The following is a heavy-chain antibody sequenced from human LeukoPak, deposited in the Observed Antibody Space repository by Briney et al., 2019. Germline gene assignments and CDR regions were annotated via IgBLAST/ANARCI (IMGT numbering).Heavy chain of an antibody. D-gene: IGHD6-13*01. CDR1: GFTFNNYA. CDR3: AKSPASGTVFDY. Sequence: GGSLRLSCAASGFTFNNYAMSWVRQAPGKGLEWVSTIGRTGGSTYYADSVKGRFSIPRDNSRNTLYLQMNSLRVEDTAVYSCAKSPASGTVFDYWGQGILVTVSS. CDR2: IGRTGGST. V-gene: IGHV3-23*01. J-gene: IGHJ4*02.